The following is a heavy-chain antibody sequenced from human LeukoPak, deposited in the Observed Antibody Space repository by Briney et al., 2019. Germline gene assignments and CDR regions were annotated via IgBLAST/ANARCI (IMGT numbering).Heavy chain of an antibody. CDR3: ARGRIAVAGAYY. D-gene: IGHD6-19*01. CDR2: INHSGST. Sequence: GSLRLSCAASGFTFRNYWMSWVRQAPGKGLEWIGEINHSGSTNYNPSLKSRVTISVDTSKNQFSLKLSSVTAADTAVYYCARGRIAVAGAYYWGQGTLVTVSS. J-gene: IGHJ4*02. CDR1: GFTFRNYW. V-gene: IGHV4-34*01.